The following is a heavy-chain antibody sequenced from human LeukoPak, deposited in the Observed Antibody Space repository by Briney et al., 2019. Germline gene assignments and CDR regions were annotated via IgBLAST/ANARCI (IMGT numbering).Heavy chain of an antibody. CDR3: ARGGGGYYFDY. D-gene: IGHD3-16*01. CDR1: GFTFSSYE. J-gene: IGHJ4*02. Sequence: GGSLRLSCAASGFTFSSYEMNWVRQAPGKGLELVSYISSSGSTIHYADSVKGRFTISRDNAKNSLYLQMNSLRAEDTAVYYCARGGGGYYFDYWGQGTLVTVSS. V-gene: IGHV3-48*03. CDR2: ISSSGSTI.